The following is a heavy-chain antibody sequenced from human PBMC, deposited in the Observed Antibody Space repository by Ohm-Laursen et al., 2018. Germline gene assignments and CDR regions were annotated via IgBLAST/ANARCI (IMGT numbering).Heavy chain of an antibody. J-gene: IGHJ5*02. CDR3: ARVGGYSSGWFDP. D-gene: IGHD1-26*01. CDR2: IYYSGST. CDR1: GGSISSGGYY. Sequence: TLSLTCTVSGGSISSGGYYWSWIRQHPGKGLEWIGYIYYSGSTYYNPSLKSRVTISVDTSKNQFSLKLSFVTAADTAVYYCARVGGYSSGWFDPWGQGTLVTVSS. V-gene: IGHV4-31*03.